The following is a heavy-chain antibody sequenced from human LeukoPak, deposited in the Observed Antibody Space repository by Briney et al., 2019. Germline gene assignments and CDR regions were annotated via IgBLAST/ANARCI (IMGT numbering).Heavy chain of an antibody. CDR2: IYYSGST. Sequence: SETLSLTCTVSGGSISSYYWSWIRQPPGQGLEWIGYIYYSGSTNYNPSLKSRVTISVDTSNNQFSLKLSSVTAADTAVYYCARGASGYSGYDYSNPWGQGTLVTVSS. CDR1: GGSISSYY. J-gene: IGHJ5*02. CDR3: ARGASGYSGYDYSNP. D-gene: IGHD5-12*01. V-gene: IGHV4-59*01.